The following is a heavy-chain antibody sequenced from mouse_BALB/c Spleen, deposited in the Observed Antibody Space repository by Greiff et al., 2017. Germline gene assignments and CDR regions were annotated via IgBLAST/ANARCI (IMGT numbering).Heavy chain of an antibody. D-gene: IGHD2-1*01. CDR2: ISNGGGST. CDR3: ARHGNPYAMDY. Sequence: EVQLVESGGGLVQPGGSLKLSCAASGFTFSSYTMSWVRQTPEKRLEWVAYISNGGGSTYYPDTVKGRFTISRDNAKNTLYLQMSSLKSEDTAMYYCARHGNPYAMDYWGQGTSVTVSS. J-gene: IGHJ4*01. CDR1: GFTFSSYT. V-gene: IGHV5-12-2*01.